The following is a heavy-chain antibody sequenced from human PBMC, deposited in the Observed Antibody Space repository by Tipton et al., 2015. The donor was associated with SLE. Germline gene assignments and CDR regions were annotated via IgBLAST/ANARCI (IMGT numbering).Heavy chain of an antibody. J-gene: IGHJ6*03. D-gene: IGHD3-10*01. V-gene: IGHV4-39*07. Sequence: TLSLICTVSGRSFMSTSYYWAWIRQPPGRGLEWIGSIYYTGSTFYNPSLESRVTISIDTSQKQFSLKLNSVTAADTAEYYCARAAGGNYRPWYYYMDVWGKGTTVTVSS. CDR2: IYYTGST. CDR1: GRSFMSTSYY. CDR3: ARAAGGNYRPWYYYMDV.